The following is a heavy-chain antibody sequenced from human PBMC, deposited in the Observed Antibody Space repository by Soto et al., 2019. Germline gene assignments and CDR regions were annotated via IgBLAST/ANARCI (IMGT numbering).Heavy chain of an antibody. CDR2: ISYSGST. D-gene: IGHD3-22*01. V-gene: IGHV4-59*12. CDR3: ARGRGNVVNTFDY. Sequence: SETLSLTCTVSGGSISSYFWSWIRQPPGKGLEWIGYISYSGSTNYNPSLKSRVTISVDTSKNQFSLKLSSVTAADTAVYYCARGRGNVVNTFDYWGQGTLVTVSS. CDR1: GGSISSYF. J-gene: IGHJ4*02.